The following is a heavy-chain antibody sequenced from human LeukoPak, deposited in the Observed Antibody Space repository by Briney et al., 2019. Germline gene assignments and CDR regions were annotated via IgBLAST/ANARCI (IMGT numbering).Heavy chain of an antibody. V-gene: IGHV4-39*07. CDR2: IYYSGST. D-gene: IGHD6-13*01. Sequence: SETLSLTCTVSGGSISSSSYYWGWIRQPPGKGLEWIGSIYYSGSTYYNPSLKSRVTISVDTSRNQFSLKLSSVTAADTAVYYCARSIAALPEASYYYYYMDVWGKGTTVTVSS. CDR3: ARSIAALPEASYYYYYMDV. CDR1: GGSISSSSYY. J-gene: IGHJ6*03.